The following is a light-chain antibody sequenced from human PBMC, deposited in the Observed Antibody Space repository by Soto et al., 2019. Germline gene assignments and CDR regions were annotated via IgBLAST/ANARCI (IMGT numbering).Light chain of an antibody. J-gene: IGLJ1*01. V-gene: IGLV3-21*04. CDR2: YDN. CDR1: RIGRKS. CDR3: QVWDSSSNHHV. Sequence: SYELTQAPSESVAPGETASISCGGDRIGRKSVHWYQQKPGQAPVLVMYYDNDRPSEIPERFSGFNSGNTATLDISGVEAGDEADYYCQVWDSSSNHHVFGPGTKLTVL.